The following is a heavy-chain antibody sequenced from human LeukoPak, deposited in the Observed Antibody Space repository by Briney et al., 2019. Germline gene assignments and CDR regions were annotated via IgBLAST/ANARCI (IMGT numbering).Heavy chain of an antibody. CDR2: IYSDGSST. Sequence: GGSLRLSCGVSGFTFSSYWMHWVRQAPGKGLVWVSRIYSDGSSTTYADSVKGRFTIPRDSAKNTLYLQMNSLRAEDTAVYYCERALGYSDSDWGPGTLVTVSS. J-gene: IGHJ4*02. CDR1: GFTFSSYW. CDR3: ERALGYSDSD. D-gene: IGHD3-22*01. V-gene: IGHV3-74*01.